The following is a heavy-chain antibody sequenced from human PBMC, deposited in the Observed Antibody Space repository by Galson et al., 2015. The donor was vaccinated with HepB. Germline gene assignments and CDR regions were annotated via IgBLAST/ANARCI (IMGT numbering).Heavy chain of an antibody. J-gene: IGHJ4*02. CDR3: ARGSLYYDFWSGLEFDY. Sequence: SLRLSCAASGFTFSSYWMSWVRQAPGKGLEWVANIKQDGSEKYYVDSVKGRFTISRDNAKNSLYLQMNSLRAEDTAVYYCARGSLYYDFWSGLEFDYWGQGTLVTVSS. CDR2: IKQDGSEK. CDR1: GFTFSSYW. V-gene: IGHV3-7*03. D-gene: IGHD3-3*01.